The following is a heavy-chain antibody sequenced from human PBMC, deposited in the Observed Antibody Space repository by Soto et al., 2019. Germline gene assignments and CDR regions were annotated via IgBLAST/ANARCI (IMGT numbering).Heavy chain of an antibody. D-gene: IGHD3-10*01. CDR1: GYSFTSYW. V-gene: IGHV5-10-1*01. Sequence: GESLKISCKGSGYSFTSYWISWVRQMPGKGLEWMGRIDPSDSYTNYSPSFQGHVTISADKSISTAYLQWSSLKALDTAMYYCIKGRGSEGDYWGQGTLVTVSS. J-gene: IGHJ4*02. CDR3: IKGRGSEGDY. CDR2: IDPSDSYT.